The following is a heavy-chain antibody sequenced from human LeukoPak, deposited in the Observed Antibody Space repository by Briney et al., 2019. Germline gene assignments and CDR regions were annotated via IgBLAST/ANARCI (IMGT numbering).Heavy chain of an antibody. CDR3: ARHPSAVAGKTSDY. V-gene: IGHV4-59*08. D-gene: IGHD6-19*01. J-gene: IGHJ4*02. CDR1: GGSISNYY. CDR2: IFYSGST. Sequence: SETLSLTCTVSGGSISNYYWSWIRQPPGKGLEWIGYIFYSGSTNYNPSLKSRVTISVDTSKNQFSLKLSSVTAADTAVYYCARHPSAVAGKTSDYWGQGTLVTVSS.